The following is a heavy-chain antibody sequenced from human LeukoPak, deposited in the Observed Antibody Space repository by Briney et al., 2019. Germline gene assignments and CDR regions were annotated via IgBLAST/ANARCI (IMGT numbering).Heavy chain of an antibody. V-gene: IGHV3-23*01. CDR3: AKDPYYYGSGSYYKGVDY. Sequence: GGSLRLSCAASGFTFSDYAMSWVRQAPGKGLEWVSAISGSGGSTYYADSVKGRFTISRDNSKNTLYLQMNSLRAEDTAVYYCAKDPYYYGSGSYYKGVDYWGQGTLVTVSS. CDR2: ISGSGGST. CDR1: GFTFSDYA. J-gene: IGHJ4*02. D-gene: IGHD3-10*01.